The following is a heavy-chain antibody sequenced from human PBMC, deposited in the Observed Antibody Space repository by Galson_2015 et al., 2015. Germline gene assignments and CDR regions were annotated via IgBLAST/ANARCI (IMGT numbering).Heavy chain of an antibody. J-gene: IGHJ3*01. Sequence: SLRLSCAASGFRFDGYAMHWVRQIPGRGLEWVSGLTWNSGSKAYADSVKGRFTISRDNAKNSLYLQMDSLRTEDTALYYCAKDYRSAYLYAGDLLGQVTMVSVSS. CDR1: GFRFDGYA. D-gene: IGHD6-19*01. CDR3: AKDYRSAYLYAGDL. V-gene: IGHV3-9*01. CDR2: LTWNSGSK.